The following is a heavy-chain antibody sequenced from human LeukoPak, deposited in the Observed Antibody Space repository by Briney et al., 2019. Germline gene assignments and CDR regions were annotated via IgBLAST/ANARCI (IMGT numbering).Heavy chain of an antibody. Sequence: SQTLSLTCAISGDSVSRNSAAWNWIRQSPSRGLEWLGRTYYRSKWFNYYADSVKSRISVNPDTSKNQFSLQLTSVTPEDTAVYYCAISGYSSTWAHDYWGQGTLVTVSS. CDR1: GDSVSRNSAA. J-gene: IGHJ4*02. CDR2: TYYRSKWFN. V-gene: IGHV6-1*01. CDR3: AISGYSSTWAHDY. D-gene: IGHD6-13*01.